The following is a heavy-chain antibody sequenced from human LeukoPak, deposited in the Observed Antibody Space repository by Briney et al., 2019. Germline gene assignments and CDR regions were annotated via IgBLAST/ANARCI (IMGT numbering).Heavy chain of an antibody. CDR1: GGSISNYY. CDR3: ARVRYGSGEFDY. J-gene: IGHJ4*02. Sequence: SETLSLTCTLSGGSISNYYWSWIRQHPGKGLEWIGYIYYSGSTYYNPSLKSRVTISVDTSKNQFSLKLSSVTAADTAVYYCARVRYGSGEFDYWGQGTLVTVSS. CDR2: IYYSGST. V-gene: IGHV4-59*06. D-gene: IGHD3-10*01.